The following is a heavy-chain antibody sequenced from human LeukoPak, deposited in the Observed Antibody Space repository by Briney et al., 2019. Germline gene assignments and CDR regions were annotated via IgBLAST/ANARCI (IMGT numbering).Heavy chain of an antibody. CDR2: IYPGDSDT. J-gene: IGHJ4*02. Sequence: GESLKISCKGRGYNFVGYWIGWVRQMPGKGLEWMGIIYPGDSDTRYGPSFRGQVTISADKSINTAYLQWSSLQASDTAMYYCARHGDGIAAAGRGSFDDWGQGTLVTVSS. CDR3: ARHGDGIAAAGRGSFDD. CDR1: GYNFVGYW. V-gene: IGHV5-51*01. D-gene: IGHD6-13*01.